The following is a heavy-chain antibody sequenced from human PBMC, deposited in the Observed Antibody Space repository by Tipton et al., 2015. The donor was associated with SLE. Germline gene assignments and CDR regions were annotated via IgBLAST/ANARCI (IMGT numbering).Heavy chain of an antibody. CDR2: IYPGGAT. CDR1: DGSVSGYY. CDR3: ARENDYGDYLPDH. J-gene: IGHJ4*02. V-gene: IGHV4-30-2*01. Sequence: TLSLTCTVSDGSVSGYYWSWIRQPPGKGMEWIGYIYPGGATYYNPSLKSRVTMSLDRSKNQFSLRLSSVTTADTALYYCARENDYGDYLPDHWGQGTLVTVSS. D-gene: IGHD4-17*01.